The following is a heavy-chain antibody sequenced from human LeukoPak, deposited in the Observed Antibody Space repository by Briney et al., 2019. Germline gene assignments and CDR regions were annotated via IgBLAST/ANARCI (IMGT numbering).Heavy chain of an antibody. Sequence: QPGGSLRLSCAASGFTFSSYSMSWVRQAPGKGLEWVSYISSSSSTIYYADSVKGRFTISRDNAKNSLYLHMNSLRAEDTAVYYCARELLNNDAFDIWGQGTMVTVSS. J-gene: IGHJ3*02. CDR2: ISSSSSTI. CDR3: ARELLNNDAFDI. V-gene: IGHV3-48*01. D-gene: IGHD3-10*01. CDR1: GFTFSSYS.